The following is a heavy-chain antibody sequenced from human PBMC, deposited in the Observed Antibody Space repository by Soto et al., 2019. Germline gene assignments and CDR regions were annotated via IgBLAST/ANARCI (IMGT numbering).Heavy chain of an antibody. D-gene: IGHD1-26*01. V-gene: IGHV3-23*01. Sequence: EVQLLESGGDLVQPGGSLRLSCAASGFTFSSDAVNWVRQAPGKGLEWVSAINGGSSTTYYADSVKGRFTISRDNSRNTLYLQMNSLRAEDTAIYYCARVIMGAMVHAFDIWGQGTMVAVSS. J-gene: IGHJ3*02. CDR2: INGGSSTT. CDR3: ARVIMGAMVHAFDI. CDR1: GFTFSSDA.